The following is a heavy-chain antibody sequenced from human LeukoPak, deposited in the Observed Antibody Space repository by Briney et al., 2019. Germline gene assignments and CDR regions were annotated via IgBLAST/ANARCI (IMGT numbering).Heavy chain of an antibody. V-gene: IGHV1-2*02. CDR2: INPKSGGS. D-gene: IGHD3-10*01. CDR1: GYTFSGYH. Sequence: ASVKVSCKASGYTFSGYHMHWVRQAPGQGLEWMGWINPKSGGSNYTQKFQGRVNMTWDTSISTAYMELSRLRSDDAAVYYCARVTTMIRGVMITFGYWGQGTLVTVSS. CDR3: ARVTTMIRGVMITFGY. J-gene: IGHJ4*02.